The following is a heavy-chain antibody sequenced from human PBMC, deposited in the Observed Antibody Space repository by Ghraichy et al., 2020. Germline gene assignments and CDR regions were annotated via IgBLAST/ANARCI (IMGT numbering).Heavy chain of an antibody. V-gene: IGHV4-4*07. CDR2: IYTSGST. CDR3: ARTYYYDSSNPLLRAFDI. Sequence: SETLSLTCTVSGGSISSYYWSWIRQPAGKGLEWIGRIYTSGSTNYNPSLKSRVTMSVDTSKNQFSLKLSSVTAADTAVYYCARTYYYDSSNPLLRAFDIWGQGTMVTVSS. CDR1: GGSISSYY. J-gene: IGHJ3*02. D-gene: IGHD3-22*01.